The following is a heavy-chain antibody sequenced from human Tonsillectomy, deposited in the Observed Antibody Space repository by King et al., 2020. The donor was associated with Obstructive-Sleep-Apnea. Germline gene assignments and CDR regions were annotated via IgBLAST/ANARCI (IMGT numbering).Heavy chain of an antibody. V-gene: IGHV4-31*03. Sequence: QLQESGPGLVKPSQTLSLTCTVSGGSIISGGYHWSWIRQHPGKGLEWIGYIYDSGSTYYNPSLKSRIAISVDTSKNQFSLKLRSGTAADTAVYYCARLPGGNYGMDVWGQGTTVTASS. D-gene: IGHD3-16*01. CDR2: IYDSGST. CDR1: GGSIISGGYH. J-gene: IGHJ6*02. CDR3: ARLPGGNYGMDV.